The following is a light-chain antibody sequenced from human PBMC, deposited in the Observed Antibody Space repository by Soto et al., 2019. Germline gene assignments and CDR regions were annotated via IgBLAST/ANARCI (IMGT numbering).Light chain of an antibody. J-gene: IGLJ2*01. Sequence: QSVLTQPPSMSAPPGQTVPISCSGSSSNIGDNFVSWYQHLPGTAPKLLIFDNSQRPSEIPDRFFGSKSGTIATLAITGPQTGDEAVYYCATWDSKLSAVVFGGGTKLTVL. CDR3: ATWDSKLSAVV. V-gene: IGLV1-51*01. CDR1: SSNIGDNF. CDR2: DNS.